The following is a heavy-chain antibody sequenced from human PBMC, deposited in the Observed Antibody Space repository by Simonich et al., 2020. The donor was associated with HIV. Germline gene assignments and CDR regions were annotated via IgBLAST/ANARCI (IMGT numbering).Heavy chain of an antibody. CDR2: ITPIFGTA. V-gene: IGHV1-69*13. Sequence: QVQLVQSGAEVKKPGSSVKVSCKASGGTFSSFAISWVRQAPGLGLEWVGGITPIFGTANYAQMCQGRVTITADESTSTAYMELSSLRSEDTGIYYCARKGGGRGVYYFDYWGQGTLVTVSS. J-gene: IGHJ4*02. CDR1: GGTFSSFA. D-gene: IGHD3-10*01. CDR3: ARKGGGRGVYYFDY.